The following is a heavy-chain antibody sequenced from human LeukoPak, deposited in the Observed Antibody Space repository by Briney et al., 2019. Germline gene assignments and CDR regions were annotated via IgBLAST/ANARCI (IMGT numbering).Heavy chain of an antibody. D-gene: IGHD6-19*01. CDR3: AKEAVAGTNWFDP. J-gene: IGHJ5*02. Sequence: GGSLRLSCAASGFTFSAYSMNWVRQAPGKGLEWVSYISTTTSPIYYADSVKGRFTISRDNAKNSLYLQMNNLRAEDTAIYHCAKEAVAGTNWFDPWGQGTLVTVSS. CDR1: GFTFSAYS. CDR2: ISTTTSPI. V-gene: IGHV3-48*01.